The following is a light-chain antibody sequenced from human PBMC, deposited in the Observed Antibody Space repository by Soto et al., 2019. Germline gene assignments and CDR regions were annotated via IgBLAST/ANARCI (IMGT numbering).Light chain of an antibody. CDR3: QQLNTYPIT. J-gene: IGKJ5*01. CDR1: QGIAGY. Sequence: DIQLTQSPSFLSASVGDRVTITCRASQGIAGYLAWYQQKPGKAPKLLIYAASTLQSGVPSRFSGSGSGTEFSLTIGSLQPEDFATYYCQQLNTYPITFGQGTRLEIK. CDR2: AAS. V-gene: IGKV1-9*01.